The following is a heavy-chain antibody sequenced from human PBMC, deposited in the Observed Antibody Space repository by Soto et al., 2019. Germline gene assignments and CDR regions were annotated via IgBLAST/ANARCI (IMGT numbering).Heavy chain of an antibody. J-gene: IGHJ6*02. Sequence: GGSLEISCKGSGYSFTSYWISCVRQMPGKGLEWMGMIDPSDSYTNYSPSFQGHVTISADKSISTAYLQWSSLKASDTAMYYCARRGYYYYYGMDVWGQGTTVTVSS. D-gene: IGHD5-12*01. CDR1: GYSFTSYW. V-gene: IGHV5-10-1*01. CDR2: IDPSDSYT. CDR3: ARRGYYYYYGMDV.